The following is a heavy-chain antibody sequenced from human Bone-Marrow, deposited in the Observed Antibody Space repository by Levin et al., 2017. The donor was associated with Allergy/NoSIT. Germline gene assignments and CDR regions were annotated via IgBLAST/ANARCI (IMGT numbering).Heavy chain of an antibody. D-gene: IGHD6-13*01. CDR3: ARDHVAAAGD. J-gene: IGHJ4*02. Sequence: MSSETLSLTCTVSGGSISSSSYYWGWIRQPPGKGLEWIGSIYYSGSTYYNPSLKSRVTISVDTSKNQFSLKLSSVTAADTAVYYCARDHVAAAGDWGQGTLVTVSS. CDR1: GGSISSSSYY. CDR2: IYYSGST. V-gene: IGHV4-39*07.